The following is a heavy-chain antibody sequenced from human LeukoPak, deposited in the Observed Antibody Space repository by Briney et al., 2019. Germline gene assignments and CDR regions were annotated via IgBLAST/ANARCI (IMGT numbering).Heavy chain of an antibody. J-gene: IGHJ4*02. CDR2: ICSSGST. CDR3: ARGRDGYNFDY. CDR1: GGSISSSYYY. V-gene: IGHV4-39*01. D-gene: IGHD5-24*01. Sequence: SETLSLTCTVSGGSISSSYYYWGWIRQPPGKGLEWIGSICSSGSTYYNPSLKSRVTISVDTSKNQFSLKLSSVTAADTAVYYCARGRDGYNFDYWGQGTLVTVSS.